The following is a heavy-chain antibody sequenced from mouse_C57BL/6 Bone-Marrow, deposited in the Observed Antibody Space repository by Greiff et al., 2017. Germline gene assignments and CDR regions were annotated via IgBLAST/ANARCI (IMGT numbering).Heavy chain of an antibody. CDR2: ISDGGSYT. CDR3: ARDKSYWYFDV. Sequence: EVKVEESGGGLVKPGGSLKLSCAASGFTFSSYAMSWVRQTPEKRLEWVATISDGGSYTYYPDNVKGRFTISRDNAKNNLYLQMSHLKSEDTAMYYCARDKSYWYFDVWGTGTTVTVSS. J-gene: IGHJ1*03. CDR1: GFTFSSYA. V-gene: IGHV5-4*01.